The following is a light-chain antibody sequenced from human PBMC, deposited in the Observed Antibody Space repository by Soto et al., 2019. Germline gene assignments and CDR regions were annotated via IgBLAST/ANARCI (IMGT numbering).Light chain of an antibody. CDR3: QAWGTGGV. Sequence: QPVLTQSPSASASLGASVKLTCTLSSGHSSYAIAWYQQQPEKGPRYLMEINSDGSHTKGDGVPDRFSGSSSGADRYLTISSLQSDDEADYYCQAWGTGGVFGGGTKLTVL. CDR1: SGHSSYA. V-gene: IGLV4-69*01. J-gene: IGLJ3*02. CDR2: INSDGSH.